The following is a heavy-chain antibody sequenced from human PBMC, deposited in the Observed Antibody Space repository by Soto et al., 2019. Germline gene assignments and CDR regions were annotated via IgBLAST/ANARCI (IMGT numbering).Heavy chain of an antibody. V-gene: IGHV4-39*01. J-gene: IGHJ4*02. Sequence: PSETLSLSCTVSGGSICSSSYYWGWIRQPPGKGLEWIGSIYYSGSTYYNPSLKSRVTISVDTSKNQFSLKLSSVTAADTAVYYCARLSNGDYLYYFDYWGQGTLVTVSS. CDR3: ARLSNGDYLYYFDY. CDR1: GGSICSSSYY. CDR2: IYYSGST. D-gene: IGHD4-17*01.